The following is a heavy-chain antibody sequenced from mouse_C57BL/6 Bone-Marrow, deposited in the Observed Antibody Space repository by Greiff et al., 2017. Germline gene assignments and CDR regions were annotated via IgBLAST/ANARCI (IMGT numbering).Heavy chain of an antibody. Sequence: EVMLVESGGDLVKPGGSLKLSCAASGFTFSSYGMSWVRQTPDKRLEWVATISSGGSYTYYPDSVKGRFTISRDNAKNTLYLQMSRLKSEDTAMDYCARHMAPLVWFAYWCQGTLVTVSA. CDR3: ARHMAPLVWFAY. J-gene: IGHJ3*01. V-gene: IGHV5-6*01. CDR1: GFTFSSYG. CDR2: ISSGGSYT. D-gene: IGHD1-1*02.